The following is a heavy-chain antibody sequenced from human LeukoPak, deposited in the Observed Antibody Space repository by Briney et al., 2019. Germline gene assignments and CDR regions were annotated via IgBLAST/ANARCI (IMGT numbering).Heavy chain of an antibody. J-gene: IGHJ4*02. CDR3: ARENNDYGGKKAFDY. Sequence: SETLSLTCAVSGGSIPSGDYFWSWIRQPPGKGLEWIGHIHYSGNTYYNPSLKSRVSISVDTSKNQFSLKLSSVIAADTAVYYCARENNDYGGKKAFDYWGQGTLVTVSS. D-gene: IGHD4-23*01. CDR1: GGSIPSGDYF. V-gene: IGHV4-30-4*01. CDR2: IHYSGNT.